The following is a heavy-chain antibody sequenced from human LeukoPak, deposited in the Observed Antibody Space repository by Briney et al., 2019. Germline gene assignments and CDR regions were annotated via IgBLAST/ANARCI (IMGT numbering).Heavy chain of an antibody. CDR3: ARRYCGGDCTFDWFDP. CDR1: GGSISSSSYY. CDR2: IYYSGST. D-gene: IGHD2-21*02. Sequence: PSETLSLNCTVSGGSISSSSYYWGWIRQPPGKGLEWIGSIYYSGSTYYNPSLKSRVTISVDTSKNQFSLKLSSVTAADTAVYYCARRYCGGDCTFDWFDPWGQGTLVTVSS. V-gene: IGHV4-39*01. J-gene: IGHJ5*02.